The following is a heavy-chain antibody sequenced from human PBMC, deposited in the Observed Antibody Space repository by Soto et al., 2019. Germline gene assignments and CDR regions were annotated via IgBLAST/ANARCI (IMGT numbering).Heavy chain of an antibody. D-gene: IGHD5-12*01. CDR3: PKVPYSGYEIYY. V-gene: IGHV3-30*18. Sequence: GGSLRLSCAASGFTFSSYGMHWVRQAPGKGLEWVAVISYDGSNKYYADSVKGRFTISRDNSKNTLYLQMNSLRAEDTAVYYCPKVPYSGYEIYYWVHGT. CDR2: ISYDGSNK. J-gene: IGHJ4*01. CDR1: GFTFSSYG.